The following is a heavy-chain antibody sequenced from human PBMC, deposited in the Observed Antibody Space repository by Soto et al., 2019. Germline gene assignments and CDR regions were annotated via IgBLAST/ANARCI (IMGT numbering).Heavy chain of an antibody. V-gene: IGHV1-18*01. Sequence: ASVKVSCKTSGYTFTDHGIDWVRQAPGQGLEWVGWVSSYNGNTNYAYNLKDRVIMTTDASTSTAYMELRGLRSDDTAVYYCARDRSPVGYSYRRPPFDYWGQGTRVTV. J-gene: IGHJ4*02. CDR3: ARDRSPVGYSYRRPPFDY. CDR2: VSSYNGNT. CDR1: GYTFTDHG. D-gene: IGHD5-18*01.